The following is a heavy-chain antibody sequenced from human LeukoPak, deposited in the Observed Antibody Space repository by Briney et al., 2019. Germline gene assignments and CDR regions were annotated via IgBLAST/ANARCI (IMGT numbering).Heavy chain of an antibody. CDR1: GGSISSYY. D-gene: IGHD2-2*01. V-gene: IGHV4-59*01. CDR3: AAIVVVPAAYDY. J-gene: IGHJ4*02. Sequence: SSETLSLTCTVSGGSISSYYWSWIRQPPGKGLEWIGYIYYSGSTNYNPSLKSRVTISVDTSKNQFSLKLSSVTAADTAVYYCAAIVVVPAAYDYWGQGTLVTVSS. CDR2: IYYSGST.